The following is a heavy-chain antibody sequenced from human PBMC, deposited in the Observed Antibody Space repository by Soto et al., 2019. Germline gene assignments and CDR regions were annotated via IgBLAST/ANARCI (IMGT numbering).Heavy chain of an antibody. D-gene: IGHD2-15*01. CDR1: GFTFSRYD. Sequence: EVQLLESGGGLVQPGGSLRLSCLGSGFTFSRYDMTWVRQAPGKGLELVSTVSKTGLTTYYADSVKGRFTISRDNSKNTLSLQMNSLRAEDTALYYCAKRYCSGAGCALFDHWGQGTLVTVSS. CDR3: AKRYCSGAGCALFDH. CDR2: VSKTGLTT. V-gene: IGHV3-23*01. J-gene: IGHJ4*02.